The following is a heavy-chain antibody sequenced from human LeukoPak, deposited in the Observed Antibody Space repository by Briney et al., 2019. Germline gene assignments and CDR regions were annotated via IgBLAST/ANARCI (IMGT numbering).Heavy chain of an antibody. J-gene: IGHJ4*02. V-gene: IGHV4-59*11. CDR1: GGSISSHY. D-gene: IGHD3-10*01. Sequence: SETLSLTCTVSGGSISSHYRSWIRQPPGKGLEWIGYIYYSGSTNYNPSLKSRVTISVDTSKNQFSLKLSSVTAADTAVYYCARYYYGSEYYFDYWGQGTLVTVSS. CDR3: ARYYYGSEYYFDY. CDR2: IYYSGST.